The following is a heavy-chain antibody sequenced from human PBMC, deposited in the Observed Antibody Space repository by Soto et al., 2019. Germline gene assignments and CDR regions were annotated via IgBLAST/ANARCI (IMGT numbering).Heavy chain of an antibody. D-gene: IGHD3-10*01. CDR1: GGTLSDHG. V-gene: IGHV1-69*06. Sequence: QVQLEQSGAEVKKPGSSVKVSCKASGGTLSDHGVAWLRQAPRQGLEWMGGTIPVFHTAKYAQKFQGRVTVTADKFTNIAYMELSSLRSEDTAFYFCARGVYGSGNYYTGPSAFDIWGQGTMVIVSS. CDR3: ARGVYGSGNYYTGPSAFDI. J-gene: IGHJ3*02. CDR2: TIPVFHTA.